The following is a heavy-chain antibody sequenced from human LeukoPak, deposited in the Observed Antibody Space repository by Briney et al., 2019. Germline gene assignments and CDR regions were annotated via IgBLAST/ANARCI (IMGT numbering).Heavy chain of an antibody. CDR1: GGSFSGYY. CDR2: INHSGST. Sequence: PSETLSLTCAVYGGSFSGYYWSWIRQPPGKGLEWNGEINHSGSTNYNPSLKSRVTISVDTSKNQFSLKLSSVTAADTAVYYCARGSGRSSLYYFDYWGQGTLVTVSS. J-gene: IGHJ4*02. CDR3: ARGSGRSSLYYFDY. D-gene: IGHD6-6*01. V-gene: IGHV4-34*01.